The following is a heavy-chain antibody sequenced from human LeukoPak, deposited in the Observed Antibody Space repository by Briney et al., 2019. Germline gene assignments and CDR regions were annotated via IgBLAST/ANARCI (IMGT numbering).Heavy chain of an antibody. CDR1: GGSISSSSYY. Sequence: SETLSLTCTVSGGSISSSSYYWGWIRQPAGKGLEWIGRIYTSGSTNYNPSLKSRVTMTVDTSKNQFSLKLSSVTAADTAVYYCAGDHDAFDIWGQGTMVTVSS. CDR2: IYTSGST. J-gene: IGHJ3*02. CDR3: AGDHDAFDI. V-gene: IGHV4-61*02.